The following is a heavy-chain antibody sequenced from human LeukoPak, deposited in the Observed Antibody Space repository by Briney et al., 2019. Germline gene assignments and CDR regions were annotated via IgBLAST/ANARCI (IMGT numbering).Heavy chain of an antibody. D-gene: IGHD6-13*01. J-gene: IGHJ6*03. CDR1: GGTFSSYA. CDR2: IIPIFGTA. Sequence: ASVKVSCKASGGTFSSYAISWVRQAPGQGLEWIGGIIPIFGTANDAQKFQGRVTITANKSTSTAYMELSSLRSEDTAVYYCARVAKYSSSWYTYYYYMDVWGKGTTVTVSS. CDR3: ARVAKYSSSWYTYYYYMDV. V-gene: IGHV1-69*06.